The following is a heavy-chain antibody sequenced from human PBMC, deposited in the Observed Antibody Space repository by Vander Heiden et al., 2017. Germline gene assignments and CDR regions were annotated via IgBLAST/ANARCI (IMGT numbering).Heavy chain of an antibody. CDR2: ISYTGTT. V-gene: IGHV4-39*01. J-gene: IGHJ4*02. D-gene: IGHD6-19*01. Sequence: LQLQESGPGLVKPSETLSLTSTFSVESTSSDPCFWGWIRQTPGKGLEWIGSISYTGTTYYDTSLKSRVTISADTSKNQLSLKMRCVTAADTAVYFCTRPGSTTGWYYFDSWGQGTLVPVSS. CDR3: TRPGSTTGWYYFDS. CDR1: VESTSSDPCF.